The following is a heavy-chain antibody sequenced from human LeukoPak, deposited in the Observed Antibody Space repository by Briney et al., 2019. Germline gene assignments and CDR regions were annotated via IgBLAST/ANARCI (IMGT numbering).Heavy chain of an antibody. CDR3: ARCGYSGSLYYMDV. V-gene: IGHV4-39*07. CDR1: FGSISSISYY. CDR2: IYYSGTT. Sequence: PSETLSLTCAVSFGSISSISYYWGWIRRSPGKGPEWIASIYYSGTTYYSPSLTSRVTISVDTSKNQFSLKLSSVTAADTAVYYCARCGYSGSLYYMDVWGKGTTVTVSS. J-gene: IGHJ6*03. D-gene: IGHD1-26*01.